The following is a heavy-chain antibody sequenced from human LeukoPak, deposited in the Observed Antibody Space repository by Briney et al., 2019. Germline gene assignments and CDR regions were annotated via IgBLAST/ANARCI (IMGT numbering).Heavy chain of an antibody. CDR3: ARRAGAYSHPYDY. V-gene: IGHV3-53*01. Sequence: GGSLRLSCTVSGFTVSSNSMSWVRQAPGKGLQWVSFIYSDNTHYSDSVKGRFTISRDNSKNTLYLQMNSLSAEDTAVYYCARRAGAYSHPYDYWGQGTLVTVSS. D-gene: IGHD4/OR15-4a*01. CDR1: GFTVSSNS. CDR2: IYSDNT. J-gene: IGHJ4*02.